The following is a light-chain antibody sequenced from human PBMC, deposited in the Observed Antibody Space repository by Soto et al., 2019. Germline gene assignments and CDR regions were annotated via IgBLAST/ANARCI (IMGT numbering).Light chain of an antibody. CDR1: QSVSSY. V-gene: IGKV3-11*01. CDR3: QQRSSRPPWT. Sequence: EIVLTQSPATLSLSPGERATLSCRASQSVSSYLAWYQQKPGQAPRLLIYDASNRATGIPARIRGSRSGTDSALTISSRGREDFAVYYCQQRSSRPPWTFGQGTKVELK. J-gene: IGKJ1*01. CDR2: DAS.